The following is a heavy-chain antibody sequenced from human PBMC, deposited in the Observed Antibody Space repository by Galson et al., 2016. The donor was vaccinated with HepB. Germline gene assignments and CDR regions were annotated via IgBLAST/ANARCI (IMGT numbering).Heavy chain of an antibody. J-gene: IGHJ4*02. CDR3: ARHFSGSY. CDR2: IKQDGSEK. V-gene: IGHV3-7*01. CDR1: GFTFSSYW. Sequence: SLRLSCAVSGFTFSSYWMRWVRQGPGKGLEWVAIIKQDGSEKYYVDSVKGRFTISRDNAKKSLYLQMNSLRAEDTAVYYCARHFSGSYLGQGTLVTVSS. D-gene: IGHD3-22*01.